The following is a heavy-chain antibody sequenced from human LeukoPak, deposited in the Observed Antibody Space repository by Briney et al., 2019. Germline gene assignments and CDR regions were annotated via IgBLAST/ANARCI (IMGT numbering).Heavy chain of an antibody. CDR3: AMGATGEYLQY. Sequence: GGSLRLSCAAYGFTVINNYMTWVREAPGGGGEWVSVIYSGGRTYYADAVKGRFTISRDSSNSTLYLQMDSLRTEDPAVYYCAMGATGEYLQYWGQGTLVSVSS. CDR1: GFTVINNY. CDR2: IYSGGRT. V-gene: IGHV3-53*01. D-gene: IGHD1-26*01. J-gene: IGHJ1*01.